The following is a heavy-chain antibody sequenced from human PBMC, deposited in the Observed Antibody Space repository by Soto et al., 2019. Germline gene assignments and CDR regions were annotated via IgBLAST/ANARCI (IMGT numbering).Heavy chain of an antibody. CDR3: AKDQGSSEYEIDY. CDR1: GFTFSNYA. D-gene: IGHD6-13*01. CDR2: FSGSGGST. Sequence: EVQLLESGGGLVQPGGSLRLSCAASGFTFSNYAVTSVLQAPGKGLEWVSTFSGSGGSTYYADSVKCRFTISRDNYKNTLYLQMNSLTAENTAVDYCAKDQGSSEYEIDYWGQVTLVTVSS. V-gene: IGHV3-23*01. J-gene: IGHJ4*02.